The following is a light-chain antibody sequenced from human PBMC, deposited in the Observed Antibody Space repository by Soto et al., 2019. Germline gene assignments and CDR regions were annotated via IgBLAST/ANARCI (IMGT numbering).Light chain of an antibody. CDR1: QSLLDSDGYKY. CDR3: MQALQTGYT. CDR2: MGS. V-gene: IGKV2-28*01. Sequence: DIVMTQSPISLPVSPGEPASISCRSSQSLLDSDGYKYLDWYLQKPGQSPQPLIYMGSNRATGVTDRFSGSGSGTDFTLKISRVEAEDVGVYYCMQALQTGYTFGQGTRLEIK. J-gene: IGKJ2*01.